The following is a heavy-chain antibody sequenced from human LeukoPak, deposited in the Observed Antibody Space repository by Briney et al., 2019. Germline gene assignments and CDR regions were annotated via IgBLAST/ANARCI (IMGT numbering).Heavy chain of an antibody. CDR3: ARDRPGRYCSSTSCYTASPFDP. Sequence: SVKVSCKASRGTFSSYVISWVRQAPGQGLEWMGGIIPIFGTANYAQKFQGRVTITADESTSTAYMELSSLRSEDTAVYYCARDRPGRYCSSTSCYTASPFDPWGQGTLVIVSS. J-gene: IGHJ5*02. CDR2: IIPIFGTA. V-gene: IGHV1-69*13. D-gene: IGHD2-2*02. CDR1: RGTFSSYV.